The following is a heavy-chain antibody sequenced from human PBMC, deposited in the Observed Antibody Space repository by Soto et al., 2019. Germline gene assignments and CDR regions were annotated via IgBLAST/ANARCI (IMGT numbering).Heavy chain of an antibody. J-gene: IGHJ6*02. V-gene: IGHV3-11*06. Sequence: GGSLRLSCIASGFTFSDYYMSWIRQAPGKGLEWVSYIGSGSSYTKYADSVKGRFTISRDNAKNSLYLQMNSLRAEDTAVYYCARDGSRYCSTTSCLSGYYYYGMDVWGHETKV. CDR2: IGSGSSYT. CDR3: ARDGSRYCSTTSCLSGYYYYGMDV. CDR1: GFTFSDYY. D-gene: IGHD2-2*01.